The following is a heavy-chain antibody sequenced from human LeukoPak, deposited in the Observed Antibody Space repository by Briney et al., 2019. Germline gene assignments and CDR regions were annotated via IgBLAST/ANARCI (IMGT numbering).Heavy chain of an antibody. CDR3: ARDKSSSWYEHAFDI. CDR1: GFTFSSYE. V-gene: IGHV3-48*03. J-gene: IGHJ3*02. D-gene: IGHD6-13*01. CDR2: ISSSGSTI. Sequence: GGSLRLSCAASGFTFSSYEMNWVRQAPRKGLEWVSYISSSGSTIYYADSVKGRFTISRDNAKNSLYLQMNSLRAEDTAVYYCARDKSSSWYEHAFDIWGQGTMVTVSS.